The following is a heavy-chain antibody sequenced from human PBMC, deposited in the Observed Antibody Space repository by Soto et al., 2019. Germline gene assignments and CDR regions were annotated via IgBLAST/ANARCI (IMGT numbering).Heavy chain of an antibody. V-gene: IGHV3-11*06. CDR1: GFTFSDYY. D-gene: IGHD3-22*01. J-gene: IGHJ4*02. Sequence: PGGSLRLSCASSGFTFSDYYMSWIRQAPGEGLEWVSYISSSSSYTNYADSVKGRFTISRDNAKNSLYLQMNSLRAEDTAVYYCARDHNYDSSGYNYWGQGTLVTVSS. CDR2: ISSSSSYT. CDR3: ARDHNYDSSGYNY.